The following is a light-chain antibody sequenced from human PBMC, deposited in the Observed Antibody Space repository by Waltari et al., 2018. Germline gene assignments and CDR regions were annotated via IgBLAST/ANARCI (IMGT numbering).Light chain of an antibody. CDR3: QTGGHGTWV. J-gene: IGLJ3*02. V-gene: IGLV4-69*01. Sequence: QLVVTQSPSASASLGASVKLTCTLSSGHSSNIIAWLQQQPEKGPRYLMKVNSDGSHSRGDEIPYRFSGSSSGAERYLTISSLQAEDEADYYCQTGGHGTWVFGGGTKLTVL. CDR2: VNSDGSH. CDR1: SGHSSNI.